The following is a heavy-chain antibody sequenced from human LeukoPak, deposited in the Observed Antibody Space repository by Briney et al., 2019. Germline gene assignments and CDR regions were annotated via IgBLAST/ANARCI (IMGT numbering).Heavy chain of an antibody. V-gene: IGHV1-8*03. CDR3: ARGYCSGGSCYGYCYYYYMDV. Sequence: GSVKVSCKASGYTFTSYDINWVRQATGQGLEWMGWMNPNSGNTGYAQKFQGRVTITRNTSISTAYMELSSLRSEDTAVYYCARGYCSGGSCYGYCYYYYMDVWGKGTTVTVSS. D-gene: IGHD2-15*01. CDR1: GYTFTSYD. J-gene: IGHJ6*03. CDR2: MNPNSGNT.